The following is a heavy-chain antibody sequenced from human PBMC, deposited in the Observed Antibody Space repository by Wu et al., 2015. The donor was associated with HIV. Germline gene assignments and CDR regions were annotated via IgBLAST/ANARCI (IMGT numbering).Heavy chain of an antibody. CDR2: INPNSGGT. CDR1: GYTFTDYL. J-gene: IGHJ3*02. Sequence: QVQLVQSGTEVKKPGASVKVSCKASGYTFTDYLIHWVRQTPGEGLEWMGWINPNSGGTNYGEKLQGRVTMTTDTSTSTAYMELRSLRSDDTAVYYCARVPEMTTIAAFDIWGQGTMVTVS. CDR3: ARVPEMTTIAAFDI. D-gene: IGHD5-24*01. V-gene: IGHV1-2*02.